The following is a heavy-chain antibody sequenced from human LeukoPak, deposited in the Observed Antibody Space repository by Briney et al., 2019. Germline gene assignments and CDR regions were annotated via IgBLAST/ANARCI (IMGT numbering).Heavy chain of an antibody. CDR3: ARQGNNWFGP. CDR2: ISSSSNYT. CDR1: GFTFSDYY. J-gene: IGHJ5*02. Sequence: GGSLRLSCAASGFTFSDYYMSWIRQAPEKGLEWVSYISSSSNYTNYADSVKGRFTISRDNAKNSLYLQMNSLTAEDTAVYYCARQGNNWFGPWGQGTLVTVSS. V-gene: IGHV3-11*06.